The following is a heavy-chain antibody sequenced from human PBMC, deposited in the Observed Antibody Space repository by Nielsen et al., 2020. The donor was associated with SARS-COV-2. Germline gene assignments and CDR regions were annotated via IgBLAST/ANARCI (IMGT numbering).Heavy chain of an antibody. CDR1: GFTFSNYA. CDR3: AREGYYDSSFDP. D-gene: IGHD3-22*01. J-gene: IGHJ5*02. CDR2: ISFDGGKK. Sequence: GGSLRLSCAASGFTFSNYAMHWVRQAPGKGLEWVAVISFDGGKKYYADSVKGRFTISRDNSKNTLYLQMNSLRAEDTAVYYCAREGYYDSSFDPWGQGTLVTVSS. V-gene: IGHV3-30*04.